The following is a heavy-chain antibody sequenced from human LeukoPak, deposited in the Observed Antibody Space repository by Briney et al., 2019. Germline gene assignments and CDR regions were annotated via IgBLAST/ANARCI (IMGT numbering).Heavy chain of an antibody. V-gene: IGHV1-2*02. D-gene: IGHD3-10*01. J-gene: IGHJ4*02. Sequence: ASVKVSCKASGYTFTGYYMHWVRQAPGQGLEWMGWINPNSGGTNYAQKFQGRVTMTRNTSISTAYMELSSLRSEDTAVYYCARGVARWFGEFPFDYWGQGTLVTVSS. CDR1: GYTFTGYY. CDR3: ARGVARWFGEFPFDY. CDR2: INPNSGGT.